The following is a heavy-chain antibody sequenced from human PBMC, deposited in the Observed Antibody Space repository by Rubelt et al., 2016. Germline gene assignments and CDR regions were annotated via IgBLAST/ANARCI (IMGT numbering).Heavy chain of an antibody. CDR1: GVSMSTGGPY. CDR2: IYYTGTT. D-gene: IGHD3-22*01. V-gene: IGHV4-31*03. J-gene: IGHJ4*02. CDR3: AGDRGDSTGRIDC. Sequence: GQLQESGPGLVKPSQTLSLTCTVSGVSMSTGGPYWSWIRQHPGKGLEWIGYIYYTGTTYYNPSLMSRVPISVDTSKTQSSLNLSSVTAADTAVYYCAGDRGDSTGRIDCWGQGTLVSVSS.